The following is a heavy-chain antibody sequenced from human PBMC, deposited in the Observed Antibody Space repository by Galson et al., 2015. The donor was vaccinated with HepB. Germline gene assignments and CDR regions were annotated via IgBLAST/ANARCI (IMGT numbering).Heavy chain of an antibody. Sequence: ETLSLTCTVSGGSISSYYWSWIRQPAGKGLEWIGRIYTSGSTNYNPSLKSRVTMSVDTSKNQFSLKLSSVTAADTAVYYCARGGQANLGPKYYYGSGGYYFDYWGQGTLVTVSS. CDR1: GGSISSYY. J-gene: IGHJ4*02. V-gene: IGHV4-4*07. CDR3: ARGGQANLGPKYYYGSGGYYFDY. CDR2: IYTSGST. D-gene: IGHD3-10*01.